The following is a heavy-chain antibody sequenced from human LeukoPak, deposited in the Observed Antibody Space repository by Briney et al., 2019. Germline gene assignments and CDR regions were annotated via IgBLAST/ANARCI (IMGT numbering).Heavy chain of an antibody. V-gene: IGHV1-18*01. CDR1: GYTFTSYG. CDR3: ARGHYYHSSGFYTPFDY. J-gene: IGHJ4*02. Sequence: ASVKVSCKASGYTFTSYGISWVRQAPGQGLEWMGWICAYNGNTNYAQKLQGRVTMTTDTSTSTAYMELRSLRSDDTAVYYCARGHYYHSSGFYTPFDYWGQGTLVTVSS. CDR2: ICAYNGNT. D-gene: IGHD3-22*01.